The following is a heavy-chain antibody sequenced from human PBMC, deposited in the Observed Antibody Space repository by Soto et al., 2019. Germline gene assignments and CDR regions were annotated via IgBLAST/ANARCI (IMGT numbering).Heavy chain of an antibody. CDR2: IYHSGST. J-gene: IGHJ5*02. D-gene: IGHD3-10*01. Sequence: LSLTCAVSGGSISSGGYSWSWIRQPPGKGLEWIGYIYHSGSTYYNPSLKSRVTISVDRSKNQFSLRLSSVTAADTAVYYCARAWVVRGVRFDPWGQGTLVTVSS. CDR3: ARAWVVRGVRFDP. CDR1: GGSISSGGYS. V-gene: IGHV4-30-2*01.